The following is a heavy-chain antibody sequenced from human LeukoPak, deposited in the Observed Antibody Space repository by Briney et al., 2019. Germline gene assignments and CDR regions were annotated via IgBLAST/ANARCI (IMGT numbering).Heavy chain of an antibody. J-gene: IGHJ4*02. V-gene: IGHV4-30-4*08. D-gene: IGHD6-13*01. CDR2: IYYSGST. CDR3: AREGRYSGYFDY. Sequence: SETLSLTCTVSGGSISSGDYYWSWIRQPPGKGLEWIGYIYYSGSTYYNPSLKSRVTISVDTSKNQFSLKLSSVTAADTAVYYCAREGRYSGYFDYWGQGTLVTVSS. CDR1: GGSISSGDYY.